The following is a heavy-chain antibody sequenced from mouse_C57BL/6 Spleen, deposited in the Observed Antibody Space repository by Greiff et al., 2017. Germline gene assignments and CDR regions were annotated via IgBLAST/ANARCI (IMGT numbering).Heavy chain of an antibody. V-gene: IGHV1-42*01. CDR3: TNRGYSNYFDY. Sequence: VQLLQSGPELVKPGASVKISCKASGYSFTGYYMNWVKQSPEKSLEWIGEIIPSTGGTTYNQKFKAKATLTVDKSSNTAYMQLKSLTSEDSAVYYCTNRGYSNYFDYWGQGTTLTVSS. D-gene: IGHD2-5*01. CDR1: GYSFTGYY. CDR2: IIPSTGGT. J-gene: IGHJ2*01.